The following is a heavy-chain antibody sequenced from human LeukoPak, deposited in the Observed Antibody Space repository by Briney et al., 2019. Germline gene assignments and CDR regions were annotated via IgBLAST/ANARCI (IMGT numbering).Heavy chain of an antibody. CDR3: ARDSSGYYHYGMDV. V-gene: IGHV3-53*04. Sequence: GGSLRLSCAASGFTVSSNYMSWVRQAPGKGLEWVSVIYSGGSTYYADSVKGRLTISRHNSKNTLYLQMNSLRAEDTAVYYCARDSSGYYHYGMDVWGQGTTVTVSS. D-gene: IGHD6-19*01. CDR1: GFTVSSNY. J-gene: IGHJ6*02. CDR2: IYSGGST.